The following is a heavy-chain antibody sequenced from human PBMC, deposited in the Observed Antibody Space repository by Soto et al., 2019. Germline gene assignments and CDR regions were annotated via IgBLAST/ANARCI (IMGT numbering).Heavy chain of an antibody. D-gene: IGHD3-3*01. V-gene: IGHV3-30-3*01. J-gene: IGHJ3*02. CDR1: GLTFSSYA. Sequence: PGGCLRLSCAACGLTFSSYAMHWVRQAPGKGLEWVAVISYDGASKYYADSVKGRFTISRDNSKNTLYLQMNSLRVEDTAVYYCARDGGVGRSITIFGVLTPVICGHGTMVTVS. CDR3: ARDGGVGRSITIFGVLTPVI. CDR2: ISYDGASK.